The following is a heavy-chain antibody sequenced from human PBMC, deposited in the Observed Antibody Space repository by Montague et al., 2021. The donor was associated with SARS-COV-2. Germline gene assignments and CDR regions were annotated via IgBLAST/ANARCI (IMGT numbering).Heavy chain of an antibody. Sequence: SETLSLTCTVSGGSVSSSPYYWGWIRQPPGRGLEWVGSISYSGHTYFSPSLKSRLTISVDSSENQFSLRLSSVTAADTAVYYCASSYYYGSGTYVYNYYMDVWGKGTTVTVSS. J-gene: IGHJ6*03. CDR1: GGSVSSSPYY. CDR3: ASSYYYGSGTYVYNYYMDV. CDR2: ISYSGHT. D-gene: IGHD3-10*01. V-gene: IGHV4-39*01.